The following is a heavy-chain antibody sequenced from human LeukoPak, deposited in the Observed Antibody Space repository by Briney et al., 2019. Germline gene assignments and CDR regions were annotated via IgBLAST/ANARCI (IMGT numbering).Heavy chain of an antibody. D-gene: IGHD4-17*01. CDR1: GFSFNNYV. V-gene: IGHV3-33*01. CDR3: ARDSYGDANFDS. CDR2: IWYDGTNK. Sequence: GGSLRLSCAASGFSFNNYVMHWVRQAPGKGLEWVAVIWYDGTNKYYADSVKGRFTISRDISKNAVYLQMNSLRAEDTAVYYCARDSYGDANFDSWGQGTLVTVSS. J-gene: IGHJ4*02.